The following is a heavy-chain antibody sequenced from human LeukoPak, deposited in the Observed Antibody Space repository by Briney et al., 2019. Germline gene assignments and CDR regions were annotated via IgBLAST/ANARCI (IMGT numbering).Heavy chain of an antibody. J-gene: IGHJ5*02. Sequence: ASVKVSCKASGYTFTVYYMYWVRQAPGQGLEWMGWINPNSGGTNYAQKFQGRVTMTRDTSISTAYMELSRVTSDDTAVYYCARSDYGGKGAGDNWLDPWGQGTLVTVSS. D-gene: IGHD4-23*01. CDR3: ARSDYGGKGAGDNWLDP. V-gene: IGHV1-2*02. CDR1: GYTFTVYY. CDR2: INPNSGGT.